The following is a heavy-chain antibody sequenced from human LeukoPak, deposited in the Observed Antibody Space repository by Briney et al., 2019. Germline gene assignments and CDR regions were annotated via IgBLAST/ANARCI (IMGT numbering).Heavy chain of an antibody. J-gene: IGHJ6*03. CDR3: ARQIVGSSWNYYYSYMDV. CDR2: VFHSGNA. CDR1: GGSISSSLYH. Sequence: SETLSLTCSASGGSISSSLYHWGWLRQPPGKGRGWIGNVFHSGNAYSSPSLQSRVAISVDMSNNQFSLKLTSVTAGDTAVYYCARQIVGSSWNYYYSYMDVWGKGTSATVSS. D-gene: IGHD1-1*01. V-gene: IGHV4-39*01.